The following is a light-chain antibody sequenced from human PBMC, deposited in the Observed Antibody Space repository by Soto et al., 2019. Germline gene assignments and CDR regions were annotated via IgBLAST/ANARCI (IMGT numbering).Light chain of an antibody. CDR1: QSGSSSY. CDR3: QQYGSSPVT. Sequence: QSLGTLSLTQGERATLSCRASQSGSSSYLAWYQQKPGQAPRLLIYGASSRATGIPDRFSGSGSGTDFTLTISRLEPEDFAVYYCQQYGSSPVTFGPGTMVDV. J-gene: IGKJ3*01. CDR2: GAS. V-gene: IGKV3-20*01.